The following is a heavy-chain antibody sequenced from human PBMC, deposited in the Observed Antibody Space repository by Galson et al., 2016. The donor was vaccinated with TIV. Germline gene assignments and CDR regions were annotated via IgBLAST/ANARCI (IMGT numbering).Heavy chain of an antibody. CDR1: GYSFTTHW. CDR2: IYPGDSDT. V-gene: IGHV5-51*03. CDR3: ARSPADPQYSYYYIDV. Sequence: QSGAEVKQSGESLKISCKASGYSFTTHWIGWVRQMPGKGLEWMGIIYPGDSDTRYRPPFQGQVTISTDKSISTAYLHSSAWRASDTAMYYFARSPADPQYSYYYIDVWGKGTTVTVSS. J-gene: IGHJ6*03.